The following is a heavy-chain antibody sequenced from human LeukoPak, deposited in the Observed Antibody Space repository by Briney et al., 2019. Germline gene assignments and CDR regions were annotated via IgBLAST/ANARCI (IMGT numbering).Heavy chain of an antibody. D-gene: IGHD5-18*01. V-gene: IGHV3-30*02. CDR1: GFTFSNYG. Sequence: QPGGSLRLSCAASGFTFSNYGMHWVRQAPGKGLEWVAFIHYDGSDKYYADSVKGRFTISRDISKNTLHLQMNSLSPEDMAVYYCTKSYIYGFDYWGQGTLVPVSS. J-gene: IGHJ4*02. CDR2: IHYDGSDK. CDR3: TKSYIYGFDY.